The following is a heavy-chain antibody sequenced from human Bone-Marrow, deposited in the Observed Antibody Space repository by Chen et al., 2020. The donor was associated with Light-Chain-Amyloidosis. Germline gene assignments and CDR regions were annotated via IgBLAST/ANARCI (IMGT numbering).Heavy chain of an antibody. D-gene: IGHD2-2*01. CDR2: INPNSDST. CDR3: ARGLHCSNTNCYLEFYYNAMDV. V-gene: IGHV1-2*02. CDR1: GYTFTGYH. J-gene: IGHJ6*02. Sequence: QVQLVQSGAEVKKPGASVKVSCEASGYTFTGYHMHWVRQAPGQGLEWMGWINPNSDSTIDAQKFRGRVTMTRDTSISTVYMELSRLRSDDTAVYYCARGLHCSNTNCYLEFYYNAMDVWGQGTTVTVSS.